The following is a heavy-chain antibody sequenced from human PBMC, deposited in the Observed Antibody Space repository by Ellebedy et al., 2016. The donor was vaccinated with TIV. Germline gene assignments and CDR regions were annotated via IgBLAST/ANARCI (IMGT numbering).Heavy chain of an antibody. D-gene: IGHD3-10*01. CDR1: GFTFSSYA. V-gene: IGHV3-23*01. CDR2: ISSTGSRT. J-gene: IGHJ6*02. Sequence: GESLKISCAASGFTFSSYAMSWVRQAPGKGLEWVSTISSTGSRTYYADSVEGRFIISRDNSKKTLYLQMNSLRAEDTAVYYCARNYGSGSYYNHYYYYGMDVWGQGTTVTVSS. CDR3: ARNYGSGSYYNHYYYYGMDV.